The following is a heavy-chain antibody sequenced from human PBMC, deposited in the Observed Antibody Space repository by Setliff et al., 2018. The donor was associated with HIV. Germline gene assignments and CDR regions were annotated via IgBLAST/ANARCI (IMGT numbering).Heavy chain of an antibody. D-gene: IGHD1-1*01. CDR1: GYYFTTFW. Sequence: PGESLKISCKGSGYYFTTFWIAWVRQMPGKGLEWMGFIYPGDSHTTYSPSFQGQVTISVDTPVSTVYLQWSNLKASDSAMHYCARTSGARTTDYWGQGTLVTVSS. J-gene: IGHJ4*02. CDR2: IYPGDSHT. V-gene: IGHV5-51*01. CDR3: ARTSGARTTDY.